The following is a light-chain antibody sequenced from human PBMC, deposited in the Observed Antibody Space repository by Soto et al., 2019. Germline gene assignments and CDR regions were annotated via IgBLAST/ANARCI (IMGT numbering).Light chain of an antibody. V-gene: IGKV1-9*01. J-gene: IGKJ1*01. Sequence: DIQLTQSPSFLSASVGDRVTITCRASQGISSYLAWYQQKPGKAPKLLIYAASTLQSGVPSRFSGSGSGTEFTLTISSLLPEDFATYYCQQLNSYPWTFGQGTKVEIK. CDR2: AAS. CDR3: QQLNSYPWT. CDR1: QGISSY.